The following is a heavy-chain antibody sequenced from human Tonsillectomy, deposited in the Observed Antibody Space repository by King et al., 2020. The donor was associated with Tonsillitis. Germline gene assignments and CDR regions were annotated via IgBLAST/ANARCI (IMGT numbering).Heavy chain of an antibody. CDR1: GYTFTSYG. Sequence: VQLVESGAEVKKPGASVKVSCKASGYTFTSYGISWVRQAPGQGLEWMGWISAYNGNTNYAQNLEGRVTMTTDTSTSTAYMELRSLRSDDTAVYYCARIPSHYYYDSSGVIHFDYWGQGTLGTVSS. CDR2: ISAYNGNT. CDR3: ARIPSHYYYDSSGVIHFDY. D-gene: IGHD3-22*01. J-gene: IGHJ4*02. V-gene: IGHV1-18*01.